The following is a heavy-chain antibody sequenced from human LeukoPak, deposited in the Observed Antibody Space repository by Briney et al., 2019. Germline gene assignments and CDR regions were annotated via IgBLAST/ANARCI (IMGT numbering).Heavy chain of an antibody. J-gene: IGHJ4*02. D-gene: IGHD1-26*01. Sequence: PSETLSLTCAVYGGSFSGYYWSWIRQPPGKGLEWIGEINHSGSTNYNPSLKSRVTISVDTSKNQFSLKLSSVTAADTAVYYCVSAKVGATGLFDYWGQGTLVTVSS. V-gene: IGHV4-34*01. CDR3: VSAKVGATGLFDY. CDR1: GGSFSGYY. CDR2: INHSGST.